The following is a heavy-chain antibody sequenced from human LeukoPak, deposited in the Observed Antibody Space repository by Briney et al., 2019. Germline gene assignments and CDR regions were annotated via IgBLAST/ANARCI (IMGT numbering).Heavy chain of an antibody. Sequence: SETLSLTCAVYGGSSSGYYWSWIRQPPGKGLEWIGEINHSGSTNYNPSLKSRVTISVDTSKNQFSLKLSSVTAADTAVYYCARRGYCSSTSCRRFDYWGQGTLVTVSS. CDR1: GGSSSGYY. V-gene: IGHV4-34*01. D-gene: IGHD2-2*03. J-gene: IGHJ4*02. CDR3: ARRGYCSSTSCRRFDY. CDR2: INHSGST.